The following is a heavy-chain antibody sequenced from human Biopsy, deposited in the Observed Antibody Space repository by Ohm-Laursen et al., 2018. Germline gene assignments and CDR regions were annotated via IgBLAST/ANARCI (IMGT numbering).Heavy chain of an antibody. V-gene: IGHV3-23*01. CDR2: VTGSGRST. CDR3: AKGRSGGTGHGNWFDP. CDR1: GFTFSGYA. Sequence: SLRLSCTATGFTFSGYAMSWVRQGPEKGLEWVSVVTGSGRSTYYTDSVEGRFSISRDNSKNTLYLQMKSLRDEDTAVYYCAKGRSGGTGHGNWFDPWGQGTLVIVSS. D-gene: IGHD3-10*01. J-gene: IGHJ5*02.